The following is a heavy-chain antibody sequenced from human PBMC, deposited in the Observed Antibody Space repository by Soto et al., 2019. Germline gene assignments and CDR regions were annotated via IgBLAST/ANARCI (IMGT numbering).Heavy chain of an antibody. J-gene: IGHJ4*02. CDR1: GGSISSSSYS. V-gene: IGHV4-30-2*01. CDR2: IYHSGST. D-gene: IGHD6-13*01. Sequence: SETLSLTCTVSGGSISSSSYSWSWIRQPPGKGLEWIGYIYHSGSTNYNPSLKSRVTISVDKSKNQFSLKLSSVTAADTAVYYCARGTQYSSSWPFDYWGQGTLVTVSS. CDR3: ARGTQYSSSWPFDY.